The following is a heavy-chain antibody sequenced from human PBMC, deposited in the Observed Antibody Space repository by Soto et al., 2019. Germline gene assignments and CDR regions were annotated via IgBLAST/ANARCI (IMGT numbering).Heavy chain of an antibody. J-gene: IGHJ4*02. CDR1: GDSISSSTYY. V-gene: IGHV4-39*02. CDR3: ARRGSGSSFDY. D-gene: IGHD3-10*01. Sequence: SETLSLTCTVSGDSISSSTYYWGWIRQPPGKGLEWIGNIYYDGSTFYNPSLKSRVTIFVDTSKNYFSLRLISVTAADTAVYYCARRGSGSSFDYWGQGTLVTVSS. CDR2: IYYDGST.